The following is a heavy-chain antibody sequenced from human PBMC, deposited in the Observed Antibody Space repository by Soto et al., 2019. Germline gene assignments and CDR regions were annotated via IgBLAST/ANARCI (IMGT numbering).Heavy chain of an antibody. D-gene: IGHD3-22*01. J-gene: IGHJ4*02. CDR3: ARDEYYYDSSGYYHMFDY. V-gene: IGHV1-46*01. CDR2: INPSGGST. CDR1: GYTFTSYY. Sequence: ASVKVSCKASGYTFTSYYMHWVRQAPGQGLEWMGIINPSGGSTSYAQKFQGRVTMTRDTSTSTVYMELSSLRSEDTAVYYCARDEYYYDSSGYYHMFDYWGQRTLVTVSS.